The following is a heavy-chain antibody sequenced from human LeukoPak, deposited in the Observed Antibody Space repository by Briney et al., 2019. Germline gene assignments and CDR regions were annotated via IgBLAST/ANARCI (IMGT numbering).Heavy chain of an antibody. CDR1: GFTSSSYG. CDR2: ISYDGSNK. Sequence: PGGSLRLSCAASGFTSSSYGMHWVRQAPGKGLEWVAVISYDGSNKYYADSVKGRFTISRDNSKNTLYLQMNSLRAEDTAVYYCAKQGEMATIESGMDVWGQGTTVTVSS. J-gene: IGHJ6*02. CDR3: AKQGEMATIESGMDV. V-gene: IGHV3-30*18. D-gene: IGHD5-24*01.